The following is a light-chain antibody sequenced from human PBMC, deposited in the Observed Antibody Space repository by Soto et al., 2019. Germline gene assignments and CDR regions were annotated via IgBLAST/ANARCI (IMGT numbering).Light chain of an antibody. CDR1: QSVSSSY. Sequence: PGARVTLSCRASQSVSSSYLTWYQQKPGQAPRLLIYGASTRATSIPARFSGSGSGTDFTLTISSLQPEDFAVYYCQQEGGTFGQGTKVEIK. CDR2: GAS. V-gene: IGKV3D-7*01. CDR3: QQEGGT. J-gene: IGKJ1*01.